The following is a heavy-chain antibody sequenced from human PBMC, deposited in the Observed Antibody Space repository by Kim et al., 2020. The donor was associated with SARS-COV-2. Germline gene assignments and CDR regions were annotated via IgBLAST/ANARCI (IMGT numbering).Heavy chain of an antibody. CDR2: IRSKANSYAT. J-gene: IGHJ3*02. V-gene: IGHV3-73*01. CDR3: ARVPGTTLACCDAFDI. Sequence: GGSLRLSCAASGFIFSGSAMHWVRQASGKGLEWVGRIRSKANSYATAYAASVKGRFTISRDDSKTTAYLQMNSLKTEDTAVYYCARVPGTTLACCDAFDIWGQGTMVTVSS. CDR1: GFIFSGSA. D-gene: IGHD1-1*01.